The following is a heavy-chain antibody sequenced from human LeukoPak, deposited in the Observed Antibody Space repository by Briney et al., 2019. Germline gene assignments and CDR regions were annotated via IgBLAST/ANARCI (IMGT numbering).Heavy chain of an antibody. J-gene: IGHJ4*02. CDR1: GFTFSDYS. CDR3: AKGGGGHCSGGSCYIDY. CDR2: ISSSSGII. D-gene: IGHD2-15*01. V-gene: IGHV3-48*04. Sequence: PGGSLRLSCAASGFTFSDYSMNWVRQAPGKGLECISYISSSSGIIYYADSMKGRFTISRDNAKNSLYLQMNSLGGEDTAIYYCAKGGGGHCSGGSCYIDYWGQGTLVTVSS.